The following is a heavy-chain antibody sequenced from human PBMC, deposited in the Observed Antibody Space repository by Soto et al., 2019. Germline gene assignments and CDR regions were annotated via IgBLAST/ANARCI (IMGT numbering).Heavy chain of an antibody. Sequence: QVQLQESGPGLVKPSGTLSLTCAVSGGSISRSNWWSWVRPPPGKGLEWIGEISHSGSTNFNPSLKRRGTISVDKSKNQFSLKLSSVTAADTAVDYCASAHRAYGMDVWGQGTTVTVSS. CDR1: GGSISRSNW. V-gene: IGHV4-4*02. J-gene: IGHJ6*02. CDR2: ISHSGST. CDR3: ASAHRAYGMDV.